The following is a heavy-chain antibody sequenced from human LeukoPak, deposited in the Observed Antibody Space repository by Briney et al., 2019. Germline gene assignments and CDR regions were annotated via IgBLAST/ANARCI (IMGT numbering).Heavy chain of an antibody. V-gene: IGHV4-30-2*01. CDR1: VASISSDAYS. D-gene: IGHD5/OR15-5a*01. CDR3: ARVPLRSTSYYFDF. CDR2: IYYSGNT. J-gene: IGHJ4*02. Sequence: PLQTLSLTRGVSVASISSDAYSWSWIRQPPGEGLEWIGYIYYSGNTYYSPSLKSRVTISVDRSKNQFSLRLSSVTAADTAVYYCARVPLRSTSYYFDFWGQGAPVTVSS.